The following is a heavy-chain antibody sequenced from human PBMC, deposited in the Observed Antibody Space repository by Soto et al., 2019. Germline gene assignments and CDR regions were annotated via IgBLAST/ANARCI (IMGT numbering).Heavy chain of an antibody. J-gene: IGHJ4*02. V-gene: IGHV4-59*01. D-gene: IGHD1-1*01. CDR3: ASFRDRYNLFRY. CDR2: IYYSGST. CDR1: GGSISSYY. Sequence: SETLSLTCTVSGGSISSYYWSWIRQPPGKGLEWIGYIYYSGSTNYNPSLKSRVTISVDTSKNQFSLKLSSVTAADTAVYYCASFRDRYNLFRYWGQGTLVTVSS.